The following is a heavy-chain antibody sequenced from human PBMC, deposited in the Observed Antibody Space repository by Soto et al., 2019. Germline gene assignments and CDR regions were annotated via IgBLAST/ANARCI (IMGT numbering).Heavy chain of an antibody. D-gene: IGHD3-10*01. V-gene: IGHV4-39*07. CDR3: ARELFGRSVWFDP. Sequence: SETLSLTCAVSGDSISSGPYSWGWIRQPPGKGLEWIGTIFYTGRTSYNPSLKSRVTISVDTSKNQFSLKLTSVTAADTAVYYCARELFGRSVWFDPWGQGTLVTVSS. CDR1: GDSISSGPYS. CDR2: IFYTGRT. J-gene: IGHJ5*02.